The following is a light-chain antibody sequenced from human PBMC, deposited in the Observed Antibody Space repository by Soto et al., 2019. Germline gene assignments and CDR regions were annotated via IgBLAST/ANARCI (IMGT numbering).Light chain of an antibody. Sequence: QSAQTQPPSASGSPGQSVTISCTGTSSDVGGYNYVSWYQQHPGRAPKLMIYEVSKRPSGVPDRFSGSKSGNTASLTVSGLQTEDEADYYCSSYAGSNNQVFGTGTKLTVL. CDR1: SSDVGGYNY. J-gene: IGLJ1*01. V-gene: IGLV2-8*01. CDR3: SSYAGSNNQV. CDR2: EVS.